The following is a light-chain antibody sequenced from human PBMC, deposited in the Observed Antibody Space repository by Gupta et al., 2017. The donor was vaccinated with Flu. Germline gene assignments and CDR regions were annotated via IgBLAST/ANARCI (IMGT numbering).Light chain of an antibody. V-gene: IGLV2-23*01. J-gene: IGLJ3*02. CDR1: SSDVGKYNF. CDR2: EDN. Sequence: QSALTQPASVSGSPGQSITISCTGTSSDVGKYNFVSWHQRHPGSAPKLIIYEDNKRPSGVSNRFSGSKSGNTASLTISGLQAEDEAEYHCCSYAGSLNWVFGGGTNLTVL. CDR3: CSYAGSLNWV.